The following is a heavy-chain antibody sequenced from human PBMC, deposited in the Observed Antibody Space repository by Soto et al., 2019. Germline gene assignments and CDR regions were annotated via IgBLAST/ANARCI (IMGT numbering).Heavy chain of an antibody. CDR3: ARDCSGGSGYPGMDV. D-gene: IGHD2-15*01. J-gene: IGHJ6*02. CDR2: LWSDGSNK. Sequence: GGSLRLSCVASGFIFRNFGFHWVRQAPGKGLEWVAVLWSDGSNKYYADSVRGRFTISRDNAKNSVYLQINSLRAEDTAVYFCARDCSGGSGYPGMDVWGQGTTVTVSS. CDR1: GFIFRNFG. V-gene: IGHV3-33*01.